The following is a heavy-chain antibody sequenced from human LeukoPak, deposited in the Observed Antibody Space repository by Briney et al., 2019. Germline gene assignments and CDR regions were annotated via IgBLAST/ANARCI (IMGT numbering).Heavy chain of an antibody. CDR1: GYTFTSYF. CDR2: INPRGGST. V-gene: IGHV1-46*01. J-gene: IGHJ4*02. D-gene: IGHD6-25*01. Sequence: ASVKVSFKASGYTFTSYFMHWMRQAPGQGPEWMGIINPRGGSTDYSQKFQDRVSMSSDTSTSTVYMELSSLRSEDTAVYFCARVGVTAATADYWGQGTLVTVSS. CDR3: ARVGVTAATADY.